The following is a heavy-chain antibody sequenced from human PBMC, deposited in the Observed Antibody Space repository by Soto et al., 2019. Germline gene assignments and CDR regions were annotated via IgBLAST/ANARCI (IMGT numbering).Heavy chain of an antibody. D-gene: IGHD1-26*01. CDR2: VYYSGST. CDR3: ARASSGTYYYFD. J-gene: IGHJ4*02. Sequence: SETLSLTCTVSGGSISRYYWGWIRQPPGKGLEWIGYVYYSGSTNYSPSLKSRVTISIDTSKNQFSLRLGSVTAADTAVYYCARASSGTYYYFDWGRGTLVTVSS. V-gene: IGHV4-59*01. CDR1: GGSISRYY.